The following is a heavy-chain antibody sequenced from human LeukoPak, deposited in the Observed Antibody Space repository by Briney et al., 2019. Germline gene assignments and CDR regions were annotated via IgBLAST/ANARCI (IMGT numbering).Heavy chain of an antibody. CDR2: INPNSGGT. Sequence: ASVKVSCKASGYTFTGYYMHWVRQAPGQGLEWMGRINPNSGGTNYAQKFQGRVTMTRDTSISTAYMELSRLGSDDTAVYYCARGPGDGYNYYFDYWGQGTLVTVSS. V-gene: IGHV1-2*06. D-gene: IGHD5-24*01. CDR1: GYTFTGYY. J-gene: IGHJ4*02. CDR3: ARGPGDGYNYYFDY.